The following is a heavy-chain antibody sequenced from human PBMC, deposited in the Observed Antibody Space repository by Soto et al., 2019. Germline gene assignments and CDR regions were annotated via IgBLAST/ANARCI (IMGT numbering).Heavy chain of an antibody. CDR3: AKDFWSGYSDYFDY. D-gene: IGHD3-3*01. CDR2: ISYDGSNK. Sequence: QVQLVESGGGVVQPGRSLRLSCAASGFTFSSYGMHWVRQAPGKGLEWVAVISYDGSNKYYADSVKGRFTISRDNSKNTLYLQMNSLRAEDTAVYYCAKDFWSGYSDYFDYWGQGTLVTVSS. CDR1: GFTFSSYG. V-gene: IGHV3-30*18. J-gene: IGHJ4*02.